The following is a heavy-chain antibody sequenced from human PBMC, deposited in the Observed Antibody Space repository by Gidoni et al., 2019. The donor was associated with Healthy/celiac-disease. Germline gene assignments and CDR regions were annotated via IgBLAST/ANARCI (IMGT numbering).Heavy chain of an antibody. D-gene: IGHD5-12*01. V-gene: IGHV2-5*02. CDR2: IYWDDDK. CDR1: GFSLSPSGVG. CDR3: AHRGMGVATGGEYDY. J-gene: IGHJ4*02. Sequence: QITLKESGPTLVKPTQTLTLTCTFSGFSLSPSGVGVGWIRQPPGKALEWLALIYWDDDKRYSPSLKSRLTITKDTSKNQVVLTMTNMDPVDTATYYCAHRGMGVATGGEYDYWGQGTLVTVSS.